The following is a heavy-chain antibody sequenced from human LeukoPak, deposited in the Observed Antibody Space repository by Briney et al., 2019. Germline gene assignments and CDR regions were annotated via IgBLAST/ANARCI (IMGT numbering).Heavy chain of an antibody. Sequence: GGSLRLSCAASGFTFSDYYMSWIRQAPGKGLEWVSYISSSGSTIYYADSVKGRFTISRDNAKNSLYLQMNSLRAEDTAVYYCARANPRVWSGYHGDYYYYGMDVWGQGTTVTVSS. CDR2: ISSSGSTI. CDR1: GFTFSDYY. J-gene: IGHJ6*02. CDR3: ARANPRVWSGYHGDYYYYGMDV. V-gene: IGHV3-11*01. D-gene: IGHD3-3*01.